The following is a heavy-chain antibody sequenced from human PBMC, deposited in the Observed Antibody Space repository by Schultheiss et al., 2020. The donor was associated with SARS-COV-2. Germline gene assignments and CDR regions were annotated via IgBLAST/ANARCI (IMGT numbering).Heavy chain of an antibody. D-gene: IGHD6-19*01. CDR3: ASLYSVAVATDY. J-gene: IGHJ4*02. CDR2: ISSSSSYI. Sequence: GGSLRLSCAASGFTFSNAWMSWVRQAPGKGLVWVSSISSSSSYIYYADSVKGRFTISRDNAKNSLYLQMNSLRAEDTAVYYCASLYSVAVATDYWGQGTLVTVSS. V-gene: IGHV3-21*01. CDR1: GFTFSNAW.